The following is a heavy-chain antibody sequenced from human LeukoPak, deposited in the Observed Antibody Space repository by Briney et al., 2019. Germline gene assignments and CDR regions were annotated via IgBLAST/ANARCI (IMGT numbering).Heavy chain of an antibody. Sequence: GGSLRLSCAASGFTFSSYAMSWVRQAPGKGLEWVSAISGGGGSTYYADSVKGRFTISRDNSKNTLYLQMNSLRAEDTAVYYCAKTTGTYYYDSSGYVVNYWGQGTLVTVSS. CDR2: ISGGGGST. V-gene: IGHV3-23*01. CDR1: GFTFSSYA. J-gene: IGHJ4*02. CDR3: AKTTGTYYYDSSGYVVNY. D-gene: IGHD3-22*01.